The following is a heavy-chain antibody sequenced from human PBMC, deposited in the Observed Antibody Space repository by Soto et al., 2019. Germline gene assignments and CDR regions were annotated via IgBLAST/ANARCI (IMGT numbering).Heavy chain of an antibody. CDR3: AGVNLKGVVFGRKYNWFDP. CDR1: GGSISSYY. Sequence: SETLSLTCTVSGGSISSYYWSWIRQPPGKGLEWIGYIYYSRSTNYNPSLKSRVTISVDTSKNQFSLKLSSVTAADTAVYYCAGVNLKGVVFGRKYNWFDPWGQGTLVTVSS. D-gene: IGHD3-3*01. J-gene: IGHJ5*02. V-gene: IGHV4-59*01. CDR2: IYYSRST.